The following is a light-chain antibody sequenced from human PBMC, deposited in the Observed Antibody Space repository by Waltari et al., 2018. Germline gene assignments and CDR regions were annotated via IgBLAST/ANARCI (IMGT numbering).Light chain of an antibody. CDR1: QSLTNY. CDR2: DAS. Sequence: EIVLTQSPATLSLSTGERATLSCRARQSLTNYFAGYQQKPGQAPRLLIFDASNRASGIPARFSGSGSGTDFTLTISSLEPEDFAVYYCQHRDNWPLTFGGGTKVEVK. V-gene: IGKV3-11*01. J-gene: IGKJ4*01. CDR3: QHRDNWPLT.